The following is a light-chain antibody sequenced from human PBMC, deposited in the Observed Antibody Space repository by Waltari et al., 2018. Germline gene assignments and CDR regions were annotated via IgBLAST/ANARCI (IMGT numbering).Light chain of an antibody. V-gene: IGLV1-40*01. CDR3: QSYDNRLSAVV. J-gene: IGLJ2*01. CDR1: SSNIGAGYD. CDR2: GFH. Sequence: QSVLTQPPSVSGAPGQRVTISCTGSSSNIGAGYDVHWYQHLPGTAPNLLIFGFHDRPSGVPDRFSGSKSGTAASLAITGLQAEDEADYYCQSYDNRLSAVVFGGGTKLTVL.